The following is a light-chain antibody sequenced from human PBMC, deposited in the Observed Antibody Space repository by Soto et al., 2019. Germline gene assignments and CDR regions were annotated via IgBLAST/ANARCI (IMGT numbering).Light chain of an antibody. V-gene: IGKV3-20*01. CDR3: QPYGRSPPT. Sequence: EIGLTQASGTLSLSPGERTTLYCRASQSVSSSYLAWYQQKPGQAPRLLIYGASSSATGIPDRFSGTGSGTDFILTIIRVESEDFLEYSWQPYGRSPPTFGPVPMV. J-gene: IGKJ1*01. CDR1: QSVSSSY. CDR2: GAS.